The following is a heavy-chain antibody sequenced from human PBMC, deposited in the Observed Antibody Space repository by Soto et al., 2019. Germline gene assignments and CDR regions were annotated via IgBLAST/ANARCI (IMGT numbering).Heavy chain of an antibody. CDR3: ARDRPFRLFRGSYRSHGMDV. D-gene: IGHD3-16*02. Sequence: EVQLVETGGGLIRPGGSLRLSCAASGFTVSSNYMSWVRQAPGKGLEWVSVIYSGGSTYYADSVKGRFTISRDNSKNTLYLQMNSLRAEDTAVYYCARDRPFRLFRGSYRSHGMDVWGQGTTVTVSS. V-gene: IGHV3-53*02. J-gene: IGHJ6*02. CDR2: IYSGGST. CDR1: GFTVSSNY.